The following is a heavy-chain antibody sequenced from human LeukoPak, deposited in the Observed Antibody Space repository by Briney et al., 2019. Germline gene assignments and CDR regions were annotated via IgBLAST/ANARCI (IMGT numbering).Heavy chain of an antibody. CDR3: ARRPTGYCSGGSCYPRAFDI. J-gene: IGHJ3*02. D-gene: IGHD2-15*01. V-gene: IGHV4-34*01. CDR2: INHSGST. CDR1: GGSFSGYY. Sequence: ETSETLSLTCAVYGGSFSGYYWSWIRQPPGKGLEWIGEINHSGSTNYNPSLKSRVTISVDTSKNQFSLKLSSVTAADTAVYYCARRPTGYCSGGSCYPRAFDIWGQGTMVTVSS.